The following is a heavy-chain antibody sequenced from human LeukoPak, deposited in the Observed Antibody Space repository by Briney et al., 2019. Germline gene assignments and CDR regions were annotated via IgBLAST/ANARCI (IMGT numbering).Heavy chain of an antibody. Sequence: GSLRLSCAASGFPFSSYAMHWVRQAPGKGLEFVSAIGSNGGSTYYANSVQGRFTISRDNSKNTLYLQMGSLRTEDMAVYYCARWRGYDNFYDYWGQGTLVTVSS. V-gene: IGHV3-64*01. CDR3: ARWRGYDNFYDY. J-gene: IGHJ4*02. CDR1: GFPFSSYA. D-gene: IGHD5-12*01. CDR2: IGSNGGST.